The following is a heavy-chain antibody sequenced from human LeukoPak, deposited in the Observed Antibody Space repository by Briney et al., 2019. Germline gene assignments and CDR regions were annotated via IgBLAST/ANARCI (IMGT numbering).Heavy chain of an antibody. CDR2: ISYDGSNK. Sequence: GRSLRLSCAASGFTFSSYAMHWVRQAPGKGLEWVAVISYDGSNKHYADSVKGRFTISRDNSKNTLYLQMNSLRAEDTAVYYCARGRGYFDYWGQGTLVTVSS. J-gene: IGHJ4*02. CDR1: GFTFSSYA. V-gene: IGHV3-30-3*01. D-gene: IGHD3-22*01. CDR3: ARGRGYFDY.